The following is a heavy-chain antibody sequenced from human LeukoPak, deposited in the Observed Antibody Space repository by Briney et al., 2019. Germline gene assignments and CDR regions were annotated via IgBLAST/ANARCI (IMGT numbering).Heavy chain of an antibody. Sequence: GGSLRLSCAASGFTFSRYGMSWVRQAPGKGLEWVSTISDSGGTPYYADSVEGRFTISRDNSKNTLYLQMNSLRAEDTAVYYCARDLHYYGSGSSAYYFDYWGQGTLVTVSS. CDR1: GFTFSRYG. V-gene: IGHV3-23*01. D-gene: IGHD3-10*01. J-gene: IGHJ4*02. CDR2: ISDSGGTP. CDR3: ARDLHYYGSGSSAYYFDY.